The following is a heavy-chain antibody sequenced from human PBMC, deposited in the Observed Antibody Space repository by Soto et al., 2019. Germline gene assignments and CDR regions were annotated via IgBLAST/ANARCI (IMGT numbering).Heavy chain of an antibody. J-gene: IGHJ6*03. CDR3: ARIFHNYDQDYYYYYMDV. CDR2: ISSSSSYI. Sequence: GGSLRLSCAASGFTFSSYSMNWVRQAPGKGLEWVSSISSSSSYIYYADSVKGRFTISRDNAKNSLYLQMNSLRAEDTAVYYCARIFHNYDQDYYYYYMDVWGKGTTVTVSS. D-gene: IGHD5-12*01. CDR1: GFTFSSYS. V-gene: IGHV3-21*01.